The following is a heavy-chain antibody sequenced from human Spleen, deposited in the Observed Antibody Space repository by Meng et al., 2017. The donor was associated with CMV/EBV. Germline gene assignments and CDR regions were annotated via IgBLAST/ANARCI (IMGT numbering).Heavy chain of an antibody. CDR2: IIPIFGTA. CDR3: ARTYDIVRYPFDI. CDR1: GGTFSSYA. Sequence: SVKVSCKASGGTFSSYAISWVRQAPGQGLEWMGGIIPIFGTANYAQKFQGRVTITTDESTSTAYMELSRLRSDDTAMYYFARTYDIVRYPFDIWGQGTMVTVSS. V-gene: IGHV1-69*05. D-gene: IGHD5-12*01. J-gene: IGHJ3*02.